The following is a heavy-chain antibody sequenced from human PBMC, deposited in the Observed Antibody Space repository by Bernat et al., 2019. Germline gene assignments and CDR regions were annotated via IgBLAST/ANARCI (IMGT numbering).Heavy chain of an antibody. J-gene: IGHJ6*02. CDR2: ISGSGGST. D-gene: IGHD2-2*01. CDR1: GFTFSSYA. Sequence: EVQLLESGGGLVQPGGSLRLSCAASGFTFSSYAMSWVRQAPGKGLEWVSAISGSGGSTYYADSVKGWFTISRDNSKNTLYLQMNSLRAEDTAVYYCATVGYCSSTSCYSYYYYYGMDVWGQGTTVTVSS. CDR3: ATVGYCSSTSCYSYYYYYGMDV. V-gene: IGHV3-23*01.